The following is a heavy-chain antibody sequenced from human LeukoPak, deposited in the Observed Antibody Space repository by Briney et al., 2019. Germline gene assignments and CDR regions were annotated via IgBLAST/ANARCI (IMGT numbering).Heavy chain of an antibody. V-gene: IGHV4-4*02. J-gene: IGHJ5*02. CDR1: GGSISSSNW. CDR2: IYHSGST. CDR3: ARDYRYYYGSGSYLDLNWFDP. Sequence: SETLSLTCAVSGGSISSSNWWSWVRQPPGKGLEWIGEIYHSGSTNYNPSLKSRVTISVDKSKNQFSLKLSSVTAADTAVYYCARDYRYYYGSGSYLDLNWFDPWGQGTLVTVSS. D-gene: IGHD3-10*01.